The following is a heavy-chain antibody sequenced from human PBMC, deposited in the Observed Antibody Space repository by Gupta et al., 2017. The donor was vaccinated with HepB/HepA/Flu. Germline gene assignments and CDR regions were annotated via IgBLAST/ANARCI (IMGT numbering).Heavy chain of an antibody. CDR3: ARDRGEDDPINSYFDY. V-gene: IGHV1-46*01. CDR2: INPSGGST. J-gene: IGHJ4*02. D-gene: IGHD3-16*01. Sequence: QVQLVQSGAEVKTPGASVKVSCKAPGYTFTSYYMHWVRQAPGQGLEGMGIINPSGGSTSYEQKFQGRVTMTRDTSTSTVYMELSSLRSEDTAVYYCARDRGEDDPINSYFDYWGQGTLVTVSS. CDR1: GYTFTSYY.